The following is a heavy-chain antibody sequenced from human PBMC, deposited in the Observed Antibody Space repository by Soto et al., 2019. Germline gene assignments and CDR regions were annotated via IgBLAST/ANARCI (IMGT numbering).Heavy chain of an antibody. J-gene: IGHJ4*02. CDR1: EFMFSSYA. D-gene: IGHD3-9*01. V-gene: IGHV3-30-3*01. CDR3: ARTFDTITYYFDY. Sequence: GGSLRLSCAASEFMFSSYAMHWIRQAPVEGLEWVAVISFDGNIIQYADSVKGRFIISRDNSKNTLYLQMNSLRGEDTAVYYCARTFDTITYYFDYWGQGTLVTVSS. CDR2: ISFDGNII.